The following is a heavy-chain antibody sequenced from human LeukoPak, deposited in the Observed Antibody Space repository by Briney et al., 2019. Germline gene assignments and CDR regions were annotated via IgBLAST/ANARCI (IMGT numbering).Heavy chain of an antibody. CDR2: ISAYNGNT. Sequence: ASVKVSCKASGYTFTSYGISWVRQAPGQGLEWMGWISAYNGNTNYAQKLQGRVTMTTDTSTSTAYMELRSLRSDDTAVYYCAREPRSSSFGPPDVWGQGTTVTVSS. CDR1: GYTFTSYG. D-gene: IGHD6-13*01. V-gene: IGHV1-18*01. CDR3: AREPRSSSFGPPDV. J-gene: IGHJ6*02.